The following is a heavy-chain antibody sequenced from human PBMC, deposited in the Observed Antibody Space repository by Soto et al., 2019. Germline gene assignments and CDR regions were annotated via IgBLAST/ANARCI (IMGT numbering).Heavy chain of an antibody. D-gene: IGHD3-10*01. CDR2: IVVGSGKT. Sequence: SVKVSCKASGFTFTSSIVQWLRQARGQRLEWIGWIVVGSGKTDYAQKFQERVTMTRDMSTSTAYIELSSLRSDDTAVYYCAAPPRNAFGDYVDYWGQGTLVTVSS. V-gene: IGHV1-58*01. CDR1: GFTFTSSI. J-gene: IGHJ4*02. CDR3: AAPPRNAFGDYVDY.